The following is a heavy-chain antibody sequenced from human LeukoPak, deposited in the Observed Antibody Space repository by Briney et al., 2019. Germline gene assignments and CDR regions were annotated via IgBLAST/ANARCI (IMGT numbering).Heavy chain of an antibody. CDR2: VRDNGES. CDR3: ARQPAGTAAFDI. J-gene: IGHJ3*02. V-gene: IGHV4-59*08. D-gene: IGHD1-14*01. CDR1: GGSITGYY. Sequence: MSSETLSLTCTVSGGSITGYYWSWIWQPPGKGLEWIAYVRDNGESNYNPSLKSRVTISVDTRNNQISLRLNFVTAADTAIYYCARQPAGTAAFDIWGLGTMVTVSS.